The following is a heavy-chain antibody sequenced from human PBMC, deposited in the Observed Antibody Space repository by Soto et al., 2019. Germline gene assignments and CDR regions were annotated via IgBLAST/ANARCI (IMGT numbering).Heavy chain of an antibody. CDR3: ARLLSNYYDSSGYYY. Sequence: GASVEVSCKASGYTFTSYAMHWVRQAPGQRLEWMGWINAGNGNTKYSQKFQGRVTITRDTSASTAYMELSSLRSEDTAVYYCARLLSNYYDSSGYYYWGQGTLVTVS. V-gene: IGHV1-3*01. D-gene: IGHD3-22*01. J-gene: IGHJ4*02. CDR2: INAGNGNT. CDR1: GYTFTSYA.